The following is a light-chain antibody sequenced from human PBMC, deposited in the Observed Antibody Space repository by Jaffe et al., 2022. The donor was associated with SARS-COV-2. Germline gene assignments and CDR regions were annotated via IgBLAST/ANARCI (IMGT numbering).Light chain of an antibody. CDR1: QTVTNN. V-gene: IGKV3-15*01. CDR2: GAS. J-gene: IGKJ2*01. Sequence: EIVMTQSPATLSVSPGERATLSCRADQTVTNNLAWYQQKPGQAPRLLIYGASTRATGIPASFSGSGSGTEFTLTISSLQSEDFAVYYCQQYNNWPYTFGQGTKLEIK. CDR3: QQYNNWPYT.